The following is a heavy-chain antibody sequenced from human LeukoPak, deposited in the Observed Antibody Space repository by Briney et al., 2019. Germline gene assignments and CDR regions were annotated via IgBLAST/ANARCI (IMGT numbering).Heavy chain of an antibody. J-gene: IGHJ4*02. V-gene: IGHV4-34*01. Sequence: SETLSLTCAVSGGSFSGYYWSWIRQPPGKGLEWIGEINHSGTTNYNPSLKSRVTISVDTSKNQFSLKLSSVTAADTAVYYCAREGYYDILTGYYHFDYWGQGTLVTVSS. CDR2: INHSGTT. CDR3: AREGYYDILTGYYHFDY. D-gene: IGHD3-9*01. CDR1: GGSFSGYY.